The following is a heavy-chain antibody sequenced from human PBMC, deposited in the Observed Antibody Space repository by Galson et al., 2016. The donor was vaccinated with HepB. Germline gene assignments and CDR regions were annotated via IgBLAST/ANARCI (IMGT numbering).Heavy chain of an antibody. Sequence: SLRLSCAASGFTFNKYNMNWVRQAPGKGLEWISYISDTTSIIYYADSVKGRFTISRDNAKNSLYLQINSLRAEDTAVYYCASRGFYGSLDNWGQGTLVTVSS. D-gene: IGHD6-25*01. CDR2: ISDTTSII. CDR3: ASRGFYGSLDN. V-gene: IGHV3-48*04. CDR1: GFTFNKYN. J-gene: IGHJ4*02.